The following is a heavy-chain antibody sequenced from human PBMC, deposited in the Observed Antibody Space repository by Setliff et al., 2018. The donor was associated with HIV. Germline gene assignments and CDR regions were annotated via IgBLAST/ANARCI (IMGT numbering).Heavy chain of an antibody. J-gene: IGHJ6*03. V-gene: IGHV1-18*01. D-gene: IGHD3-10*01. Sequence: ASVKVSCKASGYTFTRYGISWVRQAPGQGLEWMGWISGYNGNTKYVQKLQGRVTMTTDTSTSTVYMELSSLTSEDTAVYYCAVKPSETLYKRFGDLFEGEGRYYHYYYYMDVWGKGTTVTVSS. CDR2: ISGYNGNT. CDR3: AVKPSETLYKRFGDLFEGEGRYYHYYYYMDV. CDR1: GYTFTRYG.